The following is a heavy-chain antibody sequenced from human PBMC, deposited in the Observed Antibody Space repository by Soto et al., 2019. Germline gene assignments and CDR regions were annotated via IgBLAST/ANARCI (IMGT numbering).Heavy chain of an antibody. CDR1: EYTFTTSA. Sequence: VQLVQSGAEAQQPGASVKVSCKPSEYTFTTSAVHWVRQAPVQRLEWMGYINTGNGYTKYSQKCQGRVTITRDTSASTVYMEVSSLKFEDTAVYYCADASCSCECYLIDCWGQLTLVTLSS. J-gene: IGHJ4*02. CDR3: ADASCSCECYLIDC. V-gene: IGHV1-3*04. D-gene: IGHD2-21*01. CDR2: INTGNGYT.